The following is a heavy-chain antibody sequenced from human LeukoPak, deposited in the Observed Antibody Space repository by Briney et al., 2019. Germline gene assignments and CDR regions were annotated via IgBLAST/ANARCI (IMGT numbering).Heavy chain of an antibody. V-gene: IGHV4-59*01. CDR3: ARGSPGGDAFDI. Sequence: PETLSLTCTVSGGSISSYYWSWIRQPPGKGLEWIGYIYYSGSTNYNPSLKSRVTISVDTSKNQFSLKLSSVTAADTAVYYCARGSPGGDAFDIWGQGTMVTVSS. D-gene: IGHD3-16*01. CDR1: GGSISSYY. CDR2: IYYSGST. J-gene: IGHJ3*02.